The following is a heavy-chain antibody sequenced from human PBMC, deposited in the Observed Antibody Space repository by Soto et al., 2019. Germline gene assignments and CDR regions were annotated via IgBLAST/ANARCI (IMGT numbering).Heavy chain of an antibody. V-gene: IGHV3-21*01. D-gene: IGHD3-22*01. CDR3: ARGEDYYDSGPS. CDR1: GFTFSRHT. Sequence: PGGSLRLSCAASGFTFSRHTMNWVRQAPGKGLEWVSSISSSSSYIYYADSLKGRFTISRDNAKKSLYLQMNSLRAEDTAVYYCARGEDYYDSGPSWGQGTLVTVSS. J-gene: IGHJ5*02. CDR2: ISSSSSYI.